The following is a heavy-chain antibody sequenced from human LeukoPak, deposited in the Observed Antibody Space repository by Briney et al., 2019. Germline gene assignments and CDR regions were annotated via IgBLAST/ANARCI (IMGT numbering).Heavy chain of an antibody. V-gene: IGHV4-4*07. CDR2: IYMSGST. CDR3: AREAGSSWSRGLDI. J-gene: IGHJ3*02. CDR1: GGSISSYY. D-gene: IGHD6-13*01. Sequence: PSETLSLTCTVSGGSISSYYWSWIRQPAGKGPEWIGRIYMSGSTNYNSSLKSRVNMSVDTSKNQFSLNLSSVTAADTAVYYCAREAGSSWSRGLDIWGQGTVVTVSS.